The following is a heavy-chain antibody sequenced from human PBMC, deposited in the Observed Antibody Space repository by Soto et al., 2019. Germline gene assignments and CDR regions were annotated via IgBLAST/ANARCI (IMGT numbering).Heavy chain of an antibody. CDR1: GYTFTSYA. CDR2: FNAGNGNT. CDR3: ARIATTVVTPNWFDP. Sequence: QVQLVQSGAEVKKPGASVKVSCKASGYTFTSYAMHWVRQAPGQRLEGMGWFNAGNGNTKYSQKFQGRVTITRDTSASTAYMELSSLRSEDTAVYYCARIATTVVTPNWFDPWGQGTLVTVSS. J-gene: IGHJ5*02. V-gene: IGHV1-3*01. D-gene: IGHD4-17*01.